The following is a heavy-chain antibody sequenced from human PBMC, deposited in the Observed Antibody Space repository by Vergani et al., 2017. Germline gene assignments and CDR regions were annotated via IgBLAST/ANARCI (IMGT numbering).Heavy chain of an antibody. D-gene: IGHD6-13*01. Sequence: QVQLQESGPGLVRPSQTLSLTCTVSGGSISSGSYYWSWFRQPAGNGLEWIGRFYTGGGTSYNPSLKSRVTISVDTSKNQFSLQLSSVTAADTAVYYCARDPLYSTTWPFLLLDMDVWGQGTTVTVSS. CDR2: FYTGGGT. V-gene: IGHV4-61*02. J-gene: IGHJ6*02. CDR3: ARDPLYSTTWPFLLLDMDV. CDR1: GGSISSGSYY.